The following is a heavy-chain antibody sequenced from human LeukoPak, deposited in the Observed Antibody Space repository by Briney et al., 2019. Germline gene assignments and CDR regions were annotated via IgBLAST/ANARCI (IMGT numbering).Heavy chain of an antibody. Sequence: SETLSLTCVVYGGSLSGHYWSWIRQPPGKGLEWIGEINHSGSTNYNPSLKSRVTISVDTSKNQFSLKLTSVTAADTAVYYCARKPLYSGGFFDYWGQGILVTVSS. CDR2: INHSGST. CDR3: ARKPLYSGGFFDY. CDR1: GGSLSGHY. D-gene: IGHD1-26*01. V-gene: IGHV4-34*01. J-gene: IGHJ4*02.